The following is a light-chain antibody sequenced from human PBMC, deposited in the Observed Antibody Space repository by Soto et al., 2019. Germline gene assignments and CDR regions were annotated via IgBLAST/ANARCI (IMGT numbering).Light chain of an antibody. CDR1: QSVASN. CDR3: QHYNNWPIT. CDR2: GTS. J-gene: IGKJ5*01. V-gene: IGKV3-15*01. Sequence: IVLTQSPASLSVFPGESVTLSCIASQSVASNLAWYQQKPGQAPRLLIYGTSTRATGVPDRFSGSGSGTDFTLTISSLQAADFAVYHCQHYNNWPITFGQGTRLEIK.